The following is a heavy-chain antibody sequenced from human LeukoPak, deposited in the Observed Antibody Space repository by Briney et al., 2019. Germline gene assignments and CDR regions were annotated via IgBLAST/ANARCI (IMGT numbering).Heavy chain of an antibody. CDR3: AKLADYYGSGMIQGTGWYFDL. D-gene: IGHD3-10*01. CDR1: GFTFSSYA. V-gene: IGHV3-30*07. J-gene: IGHJ2*01. Sequence: GGSLRLSCAASGFTFSSYAMHWVRQAPGKGLEWVAVISYDGSNKYYADSVKGRFTISRDNSKNTLYLQMNSLRAEDTAVYYCAKLADYYGSGMIQGTGWYFDLWGRGTLVTVSS. CDR2: ISYDGSNK.